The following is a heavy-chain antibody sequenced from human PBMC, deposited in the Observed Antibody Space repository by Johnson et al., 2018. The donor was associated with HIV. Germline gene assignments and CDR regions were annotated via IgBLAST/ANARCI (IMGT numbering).Heavy chain of an antibody. Sequence: VQLVESGGGVVQPGRSLRLSCAASGLTFSSYWMHWVRQAPGKGLVWVSRINSDGSSTSYADSVKGRFTISRDNAKNSLSLQINSLRADDTAVYYCARGGSDAFDIWGQGTMVTVSS. D-gene: IGHD3-16*01. CDR2: INSDGSST. CDR3: ARGGSDAFDI. V-gene: IGHV3-74*02. J-gene: IGHJ3*02. CDR1: GLTFSSYW.